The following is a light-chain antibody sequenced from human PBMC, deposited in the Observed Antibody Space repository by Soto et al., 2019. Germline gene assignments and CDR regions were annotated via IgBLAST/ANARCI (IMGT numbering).Light chain of an antibody. Sequence: EIVMTQSPATLSVSPGERATLSCRASQSVSSNLAWYQQKPGQAPRLLIYGASTRATSIPARFSGSGSGTEFTLTISSLQSEDFAVYYCQQYDSFSVTFGQGTKVEIK. CDR3: QQYDSFSVT. CDR2: GAS. CDR1: QSVSSN. J-gene: IGKJ1*01. V-gene: IGKV3-15*01.